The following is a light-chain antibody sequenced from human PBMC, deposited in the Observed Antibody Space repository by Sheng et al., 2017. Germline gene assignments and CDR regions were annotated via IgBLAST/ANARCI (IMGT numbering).Light chain of an antibody. CDR2: TAS. V-gene: IGKV1-39*01. CDR3: LKYNSAPVT. J-gene: IGKJ1*01. CDR1: ETIDNF. Sequence: DIQMTQSPSSLSASIGDRVTITCRASETIDNFLNWYQQKPGKAPKLLIYTASNLQSGVPSRFSGSGSGTDFTLTISSLQPEDVATYYCLKYNSAPVTFGQGTKVEIK.